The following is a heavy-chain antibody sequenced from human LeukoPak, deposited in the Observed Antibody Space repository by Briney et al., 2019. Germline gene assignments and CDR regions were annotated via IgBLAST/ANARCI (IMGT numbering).Heavy chain of an antibody. V-gene: IGHV5-51*01. CDR1: GYSFTSYW. D-gene: IGHD3-16*01. J-gene: IGHJ4*02. CDR2: IYPGDSDT. CDR3: ATQIMVGGAIYYFDY. Sequence: GESLKISCKGSGYSFTSYWIGWVRQMPRKGMEWMGIIYPGDSDTRYSPSLQGQVTISADKSISTAYLQWSSLKASDTAMYYCATQIMVGGAIYYFDYRGQGTLVTVSS.